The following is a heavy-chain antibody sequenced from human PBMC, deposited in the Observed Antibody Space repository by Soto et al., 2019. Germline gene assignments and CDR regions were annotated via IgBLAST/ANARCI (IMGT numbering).Heavy chain of an antibody. J-gene: IGHJ6*02. CDR1: GDSVSSNSAA. CDR2: TYYKSKWNN. V-gene: IGHV6-1*01. CDR3: AGITWFRGLDV. Sequence: SQTLSLTCAISGDSVSSNSAAWIWIRQSPSRGLEWLGRTYYKSKWNNDYALSVKSRITISPDTSQNLFSLDLDSVTPEDTAVYYCAGITWFRGLDVWGQGTPVTVPS. D-gene: IGHD3-10*01.